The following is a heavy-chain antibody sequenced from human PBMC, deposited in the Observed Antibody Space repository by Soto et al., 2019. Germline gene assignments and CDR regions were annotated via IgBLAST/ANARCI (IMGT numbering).Heavy chain of an antibody. J-gene: IGHJ6*02. V-gene: IGHV1-69*06. Sequence: SVKVSCKASGGTFSSYAISWVRQAPGQGLEWMGGIIPIFGTANHAQKFQGRVTITADKSMRTAYMELSSLRSADTAVYYCARDFSGSYYTVHYCGMDFWGQRTTGTACS. D-gene: IGHD1-26*01. CDR3: ARDFSGSYYTVHYCGMDF. CDR1: GGTFSSYA. CDR2: IIPIFGTA.